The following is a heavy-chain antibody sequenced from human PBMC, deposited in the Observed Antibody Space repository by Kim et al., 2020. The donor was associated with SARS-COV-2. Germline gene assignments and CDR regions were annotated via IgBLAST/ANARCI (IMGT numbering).Heavy chain of an antibody. CDR2: IYWDDDK. CDR1: GFSLSTSGVG. Sequence: SGPTLVKPTQTLTLTCTFSGFSLSTSGVGVGWIRQPPGKALEWLALIYWDDDKHYSPSLKSRLTITKDTSKNQVVLTMTNMDPVDTATYYCALMAGPIQGNNAFDIWGQGTMVTVSS. CDR3: ALMAGPIQGNNAFDI. D-gene: IGHD5-18*01. J-gene: IGHJ3*02. V-gene: IGHV2-5*02.